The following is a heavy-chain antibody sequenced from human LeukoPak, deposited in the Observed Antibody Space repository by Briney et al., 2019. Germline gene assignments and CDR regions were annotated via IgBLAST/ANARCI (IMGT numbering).Heavy chain of an antibody. D-gene: IGHD2-2*01. Sequence: GGSLRLSCAASGFTFSSYAMSWVRQAPGKGLEWVSAISGSGGSTYYADSVKGRFTISRDNSKNTLYLQMNSLRAEDTAVYYCASLERELVIVVVPAAIDYWGQGTLVTVSS. CDR1: GFTFSSYA. V-gene: IGHV3-23*01. CDR3: ASLERELVIVVVPAAIDY. CDR2: ISGSGGST. J-gene: IGHJ4*02.